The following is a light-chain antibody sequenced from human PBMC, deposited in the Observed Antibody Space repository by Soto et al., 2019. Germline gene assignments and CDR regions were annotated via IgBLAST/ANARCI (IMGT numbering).Light chain of an antibody. Sequence: DIQMTQSPSSLSASVGDRVTITYRASQSISSYLNWYQQKPGKAPKLLIYAASSLQSGVPSRFSGSGSRTDFPLTISSLQPEDFATYYCQQSYSTLYTFGQGTKLEIK. CDR3: QQSYSTLYT. J-gene: IGKJ2*01. CDR1: QSISSY. V-gene: IGKV1-39*01. CDR2: AAS.